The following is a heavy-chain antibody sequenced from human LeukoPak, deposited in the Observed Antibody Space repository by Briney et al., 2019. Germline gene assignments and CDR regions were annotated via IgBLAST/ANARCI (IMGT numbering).Heavy chain of an antibody. CDR1: GFTFSTYS. Sequence: PGGSLRLSCAASGFTFSTYSMNWVRQAPGKGLEWVSYISSSSSTIYYADSVKGRFTISRDNAKNSLYLQMNSLRAEDTAVYYCARVRRKKFDYWGQGTLVTVSS. CDR3: ARVRRKKFDY. CDR2: ISSSSSTI. V-gene: IGHV3-48*01. J-gene: IGHJ4*02.